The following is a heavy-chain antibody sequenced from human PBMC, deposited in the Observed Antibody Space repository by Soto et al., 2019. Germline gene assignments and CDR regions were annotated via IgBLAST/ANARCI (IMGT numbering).Heavy chain of an antibody. V-gene: IGHV3-23*01. D-gene: IGHD3-10*01. CDR1: GFTFSSYA. CDR2: ISGSGGST. Sequence: EVQVLESGGGLVQPGGSLRLSCAASGFTFSSYAMSWVRQAQGKGLEWVSAISGSGGSTYHADSVRGRFTISRDNSKNTLYLQMNSLRAEDTAVYYCAKDPSYGSGSYYYYYYGMDVWGQGTTVTVSS. CDR3: AKDPSYGSGSYYYYYYGMDV. J-gene: IGHJ6*02.